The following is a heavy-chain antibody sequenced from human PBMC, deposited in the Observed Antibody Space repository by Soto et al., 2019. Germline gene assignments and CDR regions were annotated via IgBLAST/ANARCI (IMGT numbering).Heavy chain of an antibody. J-gene: IGHJ6*02. D-gene: IGHD3-3*01. CDR3: ARDTYDFWSGYPTYYYYGMDV. V-gene: IGHV1-2*02. Sequence: ASVKVSCKASGYTFTGYYMHWVRQAPGQGLEWMGWINPNSGGTNYAQKFQGRVTMTRDTSISTAYMELSRLRSDDTAVYYCARDTYDFWSGYPTYYYYGMDVWGQGTMVTVSS. CDR2: INPNSGGT. CDR1: GYTFTGYY.